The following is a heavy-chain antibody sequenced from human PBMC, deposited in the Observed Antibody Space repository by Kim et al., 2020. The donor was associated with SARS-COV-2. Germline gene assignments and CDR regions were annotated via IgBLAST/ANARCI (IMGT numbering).Heavy chain of an antibody. Sequence: GGSLRLSCAASGFTFSSYEMNWVRQAPGKGLEWVSYISSSGSTIYYADSVKGRFTISRDNAKNSLYLQMNSLRAEDTAVYYCAREGPNFHYDILTGWGLYDYWGQGTLVTVSS. CDR3: AREGPNFHYDILTGWGLYDY. CDR1: GFTFSSYE. D-gene: IGHD3-9*01. J-gene: IGHJ4*02. CDR2: ISSSGSTI. V-gene: IGHV3-48*03.